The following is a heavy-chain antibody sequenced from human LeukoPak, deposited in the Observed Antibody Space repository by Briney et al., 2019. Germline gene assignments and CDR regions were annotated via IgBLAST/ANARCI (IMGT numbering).Heavy chain of an antibody. CDR2: IYHSGST. Sequence: SSETLSLTCTVSGYSISSGYYWGWIRQPPGKGLEWIGNIYHSGSTYYNPPLKSRAAISVDTSKNQFSLKLSSVTAADTAVYYCAREKGENYESSGYVDYWGQGTLVTVSS. CDR1: GYSISSGYY. J-gene: IGHJ4*02. CDR3: AREKGENYESSGYVDY. V-gene: IGHV4-38-2*02. D-gene: IGHD3-22*01.